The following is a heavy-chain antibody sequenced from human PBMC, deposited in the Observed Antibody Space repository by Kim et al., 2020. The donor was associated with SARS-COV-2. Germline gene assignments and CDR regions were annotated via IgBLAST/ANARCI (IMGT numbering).Heavy chain of an antibody. CDR3: AREDSSSRFYYYYYGMDV. CDR1: GFTFSSYW. Sequence: GGSLRLSCAASGFTFSSYWMSWVRQAPGQGLEWVANIKQDGSEKYYVDSVKGRFTISRDNAKNSLYLQMNSLRAEDTAVYYCAREDSSSRFYYYYYGMDVWGQGTTVTVSS. CDR2: IKQDGSEK. D-gene: IGHD6-13*01. V-gene: IGHV3-7*03. J-gene: IGHJ6*02.